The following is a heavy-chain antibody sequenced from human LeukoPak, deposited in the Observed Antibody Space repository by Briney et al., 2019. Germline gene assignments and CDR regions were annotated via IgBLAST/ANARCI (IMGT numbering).Heavy chain of an antibody. CDR2: ISGSGGST. J-gene: IGHJ3*02. Sequence: PGGSLRLSCAASGFTFSSYAMSWVHQAPGKGLEWVSAISGSGGSTYYADSVKGRFTISRDNSKNTLYLQMNSLRAEDTAVYYCAKEFTMIVVVIDAFDIWGQGTMVTVSS. V-gene: IGHV3-23*01. D-gene: IGHD3-22*01. CDR1: GFTFSSYA. CDR3: AKEFTMIVVVIDAFDI.